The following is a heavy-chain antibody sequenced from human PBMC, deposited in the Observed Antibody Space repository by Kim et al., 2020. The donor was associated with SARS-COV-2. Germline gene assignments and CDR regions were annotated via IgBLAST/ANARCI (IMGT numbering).Heavy chain of an antibody. V-gene: IGHV3-30*04. CDR1: GFTFSSYA. CDR2: ISYDGSNK. D-gene: IGHD6-13*01. J-gene: IGHJ5*02. Sequence: GGSLRLSCAASGFTFSSYAMHWVRQAPGKGLEWVAVISYDGSNKYYADSVKGRFTISRDNSKNTLYLQMNSLRAEDTAVYYCARGDSGYSSSWYPVDPWGQGTLVTVSS. CDR3: ARGDSGYSSSWYPVDP.